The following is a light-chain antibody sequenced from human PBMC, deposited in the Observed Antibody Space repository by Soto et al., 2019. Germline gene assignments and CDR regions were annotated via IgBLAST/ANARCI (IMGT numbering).Light chain of an antibody. V-gene: IGLV1-40*01. CDR3: QSYDSSLSVNYV. J-gene: IGLJ1*01. CDR1: SSNIGAGYD. CDR2: GNS. Sequence: QSVLTQPPSVSGAPGQRVTISCTGSSSNIGAGYDVHWYQQLPGTAPKLLIYGNSNRPSGVPDRFSGSKSGTSASLAITGLQAEDEADYYCQSYDSSLSVNYVFVTGTKVTVL.